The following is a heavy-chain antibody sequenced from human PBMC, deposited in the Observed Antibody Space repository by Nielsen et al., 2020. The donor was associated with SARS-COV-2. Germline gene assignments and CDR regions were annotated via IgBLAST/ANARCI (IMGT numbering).Heavy chain of an antibody. J-gene: IGHJ4*02. CDR2: IYYTGTT. D-gene: IGHD1-26*01. CDR3: ATMGGAYYNFDY. V-gene: IGHV4-59*13. Sequence: SETLSLTCNVSGGSLSSYYWSWIRQSPGKGLEWIGHIYYTGTTNYNSSFESRVTISVDTSKNQFSLTLRSVTAADTALYYCATMGGAYYNFDYWGQGALVTVSS. CDR1: GGSLSSYY.